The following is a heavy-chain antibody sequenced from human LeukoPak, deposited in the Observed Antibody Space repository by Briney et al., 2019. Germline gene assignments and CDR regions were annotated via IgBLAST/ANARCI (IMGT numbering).Heavy chain of an antibody. V-gene: IGHV1-24*01. Sequence: GASVKVSCKVSGKTLTDLSMHWVRQAPGKGLEWMGVFDPEHGEAIFAQKFRGRVTMTEDTSTDTAYMELSSLRSEDTAVYYCATSYCAGDCYSRRRGYGVDVWGQGSTVTVSS. CDR3: ATSYCAGDCYSRRRGYGVDV. J-gene: IGHJ6*02. D-gene: IGHD2-21*02. CDR2: FDPEHGEA. CDR1: GKTLTDLS.